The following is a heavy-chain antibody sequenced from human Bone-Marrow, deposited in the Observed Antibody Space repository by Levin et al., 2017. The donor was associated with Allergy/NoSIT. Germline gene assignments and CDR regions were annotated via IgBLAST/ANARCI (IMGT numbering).Heavy chain of an antibody. CDR2: INGNGKNT. Sequence: GGSLRLSCVASGFTFSSYAMTWVRQVPGKGLEWVSSINGNGKNTYYADSVKGRFTISRDHSRSTLYLQMNSLRADDSAIYYCAKMHPYELRNNYYIDVWGKGAPVTVSS. CDR3: AKMHPYELRNNYYIDV. V-gene: IGHV3-23*05. CDR1: GFTFSSYA. D-gene: IGHD3-3*01. J-gene: IGHJ6*03.